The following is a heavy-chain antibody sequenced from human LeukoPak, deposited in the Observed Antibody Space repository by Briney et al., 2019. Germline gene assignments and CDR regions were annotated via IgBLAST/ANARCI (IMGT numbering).Heavy chain of an antibody. CDR2: IYYSGST. J-gene: IGHJ4*02. V-gene: IGHV4-59*08. CDR3: ARRSAYYDSSGYYYLYYFDC. CDR1: GGSMSNYY. D-gene: IGHD3-22*01. Sequence: SETLSLTCTVSGGSMSNYYWSGIRQPPGKGLEWIGYIYYSGSTNYNPSLKSRVTISVDTSKNQFSLKLTSVAAADTAVYYCARRSAYYDSSGYYYLYYFDCWGQGTLVTVSS.